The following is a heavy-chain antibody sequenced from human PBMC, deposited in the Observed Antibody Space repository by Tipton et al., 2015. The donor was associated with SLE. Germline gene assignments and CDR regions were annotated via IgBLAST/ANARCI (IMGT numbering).Heavy chain of an antibody. CDR2: IYYTGST. V-gene: IGHV4-59*11. CDR1: GDSIISHY. Sequence: GLVKPSETLSLTCTVSGDSIISHYWSWIRRPPGKGLEWLGYIYYTGSTNYNPSLKGRVRISVDTSKNQFSLKLTSVTAADTAVYYCSRGTIGQWFAKHFEFWGQGTLVTVSS. J-gene: IGHJ4*02. D-gene: IGHD3-10*01. CDR3: SRGTIGQWFAKHFEF.